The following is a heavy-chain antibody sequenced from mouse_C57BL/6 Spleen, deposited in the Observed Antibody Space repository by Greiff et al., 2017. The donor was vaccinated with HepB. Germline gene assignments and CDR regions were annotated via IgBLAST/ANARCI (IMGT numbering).Heavy chain of an antibody. V-gene: IGHV1-76*01. D-gene: IGHD1-1*02. CDR1: GYTFTDYY. CDR3: ARSGVGAMDY. CDR2: IYPGSGNT. J-gene: IGHJ4*01. Sequence: VMLVESGAELVRPGASVKLSCKASGYTFTDYYINWVKQRPGQGLEWIARIYPGSGNTYYNEKFKGKATLTAEKSSSTAYMQLSSLTSEDSAVYFCARSGVGAMDYWGQGTSVTVSS.